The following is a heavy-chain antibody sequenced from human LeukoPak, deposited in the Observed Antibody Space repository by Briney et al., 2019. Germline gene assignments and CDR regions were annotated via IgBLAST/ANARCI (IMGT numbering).Heavy chain of an antibody. CDR1: GYTLTGYY. Sequence: ASVKVSCKASGYTLTGYYIHWVRQAPGQGLEWMGWIDPDSGGTNYAQKFQDWVTMTRDTSISTAYMELRSLRSDDTAVYYCAREGLGELTLDYWGQGTLVTVSS. J-gene: IGHJ4*02. CDR2: IDPDSGGT. V-gene: IGHV1-2*04. D-gene: IGHD3-16*01. CDR3: AREGLGELTLDY.